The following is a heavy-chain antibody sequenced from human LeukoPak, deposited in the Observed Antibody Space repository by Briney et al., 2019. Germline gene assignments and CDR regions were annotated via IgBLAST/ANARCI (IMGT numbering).Heavy chain of an antibody. CDR2: ISYDGSNK. Sequence: GRSLRLSCAASGFTFSSYAMHWVRQAPGKGLEWVAVISYDGSNKYYADSVKGRLTISRDNSKNTLYLQMNSLRAEDTAVYYCARDTLYGAGYSSSYAWGQGTLVTVSS. V-gene: IGHV3-30*04. J-gene: IGHJ5*02. D-gene: IGHD6-6*01. CDR1: GFTFSSYA. CDR3: ARDTLYGAGYSSSYA.